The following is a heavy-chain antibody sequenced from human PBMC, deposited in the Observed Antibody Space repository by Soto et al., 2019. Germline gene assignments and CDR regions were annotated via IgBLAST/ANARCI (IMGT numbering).Heavy chain of an antibody. CDR2: IWYDGSNK. J-gene: IGHJ4*02. D-gene: IGHD6-13*01. Sequence: GGSLRLSCAASGFTFSSYGMHWVRQAPGKGLEWVAVIWYDGSNKYYADSVKGRFTISRDNSKNTLYLQMNSLRAEDTAVYYCARAGVNPGLSSSWRTFDYWGQGTLVTVSS. CDR1: GFTFSSYG. V-gene: IGHV3-33*01. CDR3: ARAGVNPGLSSSWRTFDY.